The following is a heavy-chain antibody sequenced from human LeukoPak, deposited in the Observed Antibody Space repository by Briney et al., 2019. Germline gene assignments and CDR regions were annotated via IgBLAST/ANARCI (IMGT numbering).Heavy chain of an antibody. CDR3: ARHRTSSNYFDY. J-gene: IGHJ4*02. V-gene: IGHV4-38-2*01. CDR1: GYSISSGYY. Sequence: SETLSLTCAVSGYSISSGYYWGWIRQPPGKGLEWIGSIYHSGSTYYNPSLKSRVTISVDTSKNQFSLKLRSVTAADTAVYCCARHRTSSNYFDYWGQGTLVTVSS. D-gene: IGHD1-1*01. CDR2: IYHSGST.